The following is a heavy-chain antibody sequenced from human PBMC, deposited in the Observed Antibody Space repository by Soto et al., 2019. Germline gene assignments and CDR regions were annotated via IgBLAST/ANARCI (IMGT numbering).Heavy chain of an antibody. CDR3: AAKYYDILY. V-gene: IGHV5-51*01. CDR1: GYSFTNYW. D-gene: IGHD3-9*01. Sequence: GESLKISCKASGYSFTNYWIGWVRQMPGKGLEWMGIIYPGDSDTKYSPSFQGQVTISADKSITTAYLQWSSLKASDTAMYYCAAKYYDILYSCPAPLVSVSS. CDR2: IYPGDSDT. J-gene: IGHJ4*02.